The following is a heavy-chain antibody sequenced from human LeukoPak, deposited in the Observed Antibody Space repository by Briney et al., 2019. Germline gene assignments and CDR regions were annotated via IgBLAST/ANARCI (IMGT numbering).Heavy chain of an antibody. CDR2: IIPILGIA. Sequence: SVKVSCKASGGTFSSYATSWVRQAPGQGLEWMGRIIPILGIANYAQKFQGRVTITADKSTSTAYMELSSLRSEDTAVYYCAKGHYDGPGYSYYFDYWGQGTLVTVSS. V-gene: IGHV1-69*04. CDR1: GGTFSSYA. D-gene: IGHD3-10*01. CDR3: AKGHYDGPGYSYYFDY. J-gene: IGHJ4*02.